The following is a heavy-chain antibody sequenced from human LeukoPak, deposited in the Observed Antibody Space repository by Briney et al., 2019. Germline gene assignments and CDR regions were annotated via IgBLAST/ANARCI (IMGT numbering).Heavy chain of an antibody. CDR2: ISRHGSNT. CDR3: ARVGDQDAFDI. V-gene: IGHV3-64*01. J-gene: IGHJ3*02. Sequence: GGSLRLSCAASGFTFSSYAMHWDRQAPGKGLEYVSAISRHGSNTYYANFVKGRFTISRDNSKNTLYLQMGSLRAGDMAVYYCARVGDQDAFDIWGQGTMVTFSS. CDR1: GFTFSSYA. D-gene: IGHD2-21*01.